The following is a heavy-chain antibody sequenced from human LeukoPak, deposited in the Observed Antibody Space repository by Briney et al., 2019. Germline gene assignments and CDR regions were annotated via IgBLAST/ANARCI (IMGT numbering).Heavy chain of an antibody. CDR3: ARVGRATRGAFDI. Sequence: PGGSLRLSCAASGFTFSSYEMNWVRQAPGKGLEWVSYISSSGSTIYYADSVKGRLTISRDNAKNSLYLQMNSLRAEDTAVYYCARVGRATRGAFDIWGQGTMVTVSS. J-gene: IGHJ3*02. V-gene: IGHV3-48*03. CDR1: GFTFSSYE. D-gene: IGHD1-26*01. CDR2: ISSSGSTI.